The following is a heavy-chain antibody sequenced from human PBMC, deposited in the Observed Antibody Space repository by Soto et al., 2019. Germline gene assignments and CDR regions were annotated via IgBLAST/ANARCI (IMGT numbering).Heavy chain of an antibody. D-gene: IGHD4-17*01. CDR1: GGSISSYY. CDR3: ARRSVTTTRGGYYYYYMDV. Sequence: QVQLQESGPGLVKPSETLSLTCTVSGGSISSYYWSWIRQPPGKGLEWIGYIYYSGSTNYNPSLKSRVTLSVDTSKNQFSLKLSSVTAADTAVYYCARRSVTTTRGGYYYYYMDVWGKGTTVTVSS. J-gene: IGHJ6*03. V-gene: IGHV4-59*08. CDR2: IYYSGST.